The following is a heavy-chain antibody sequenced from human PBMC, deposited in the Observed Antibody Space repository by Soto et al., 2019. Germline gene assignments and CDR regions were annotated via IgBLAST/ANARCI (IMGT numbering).Heavy chain of an antibody. CDR2: IYYSGST. D-gene: IGHD2-21*01. CDR1: GGSISSGCSY. V-gene: IGHV4-31*03. CDR3: ARGVIH. Sequence: QVQLQESGPGLVKPSQTLSLTCTVSGGSISSGCSYWSWISQHPGKGLEWIGYIYYSGSTYYNTSLKRRVTISVDTSKNQFSLKLSSVTAADTDVYYCARGVIHWGQGTLVTVST. J-gene: IGHJ4*02.